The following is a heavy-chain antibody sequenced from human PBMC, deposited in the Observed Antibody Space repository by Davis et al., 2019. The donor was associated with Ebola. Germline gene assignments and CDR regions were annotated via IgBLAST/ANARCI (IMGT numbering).Heavy chain of an antibody. D-gene: IGHD4-11*01. CDR1: GGSISSSGYN. CDR2: IYYTGST. V-gene: IGHV4-39*01. Sequence: MPSETLSLTCSVSGGSISSSGYNWGWVRQPPGKGLEWLGSIYYTGSTYYNPSLKSRVAMSVDTSKNQFSLRLSSLTAADTAIYYGARQHRVTRPLDFWGQGTLVTVSS. CDR3: ARQHRVTRPLDF. J-gene: IGHJ4*02.